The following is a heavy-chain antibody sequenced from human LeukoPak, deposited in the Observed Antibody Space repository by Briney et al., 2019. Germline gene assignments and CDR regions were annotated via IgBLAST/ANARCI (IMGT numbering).Heavy chain of an antibody. CDR1: GFTFGSYW. D-gene: IGHD6-13*01. CDR2: INSDGSST. Sequence: PGGSLRLSCAASGFTFGSYWMHWVRQAPGKGLVWVSRINSDGSSTSYADSVKGRFTISRDNAKNTLYLQMNSLRAEDTAVYYCARDAGYRLAADNYMDVWGKGTTVTVSS. J-gene: IGHJ6*03. CDR3: ARDAGYRLAADNYMDV. V-gene: IGHV3-74*01.